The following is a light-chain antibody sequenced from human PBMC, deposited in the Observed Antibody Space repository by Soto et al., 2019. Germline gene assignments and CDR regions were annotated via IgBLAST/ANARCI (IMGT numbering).Light chain of an antibody. J-gene: IGLJ2*01. CDR3: SSYAGSTTYVV. Sequence: QSALTQPASVSGSPGQSITISCTGTSSDVGSYNLVSWYQQHPGKAPKLMIYEDTKRPSGVSNRFSGSKSGNTASLTISGLQAVDEADYYCSSYAGSTTYVVFGGGTKLTVL. CDR1: SSDVGSYNL. V-gene: IGLV2-23*01. CDR2: EDT.